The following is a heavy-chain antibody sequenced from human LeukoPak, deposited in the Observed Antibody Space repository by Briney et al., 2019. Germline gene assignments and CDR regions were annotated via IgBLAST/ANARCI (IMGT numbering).Heavy chain of an antibody. Sequence: PGGSLRLSCAASGFTFSSYGMHWVRQAPGKGLEWVAVISYDGSNKYYADSVKGRLTISRDNSKNTLYLQMNSLRAEDTAVYYCAKDGNTYYYDSSGYSDYWGQGTLVTVSS. CDR1: GFTFSSYG. CDR3: AKDGNTYYYDSSGYSDY. J-gene: IGHJ4*02. D-gene: IGHD3-22*01. V-gene: IGHV3-30*18. CDR2: ISYDGSNK.